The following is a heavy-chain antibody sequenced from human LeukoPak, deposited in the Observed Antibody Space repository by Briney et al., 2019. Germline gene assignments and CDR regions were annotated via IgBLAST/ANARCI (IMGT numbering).Heavy chain of an antibody. J-gene: IGHJ6*02. V-gene: IGHV1-18*01. D-gene: IGHD6-19*01. CDR3: ARISSGWYGATWYGMDV. CDR2: ISAHNGNT. Sequence: ASVKVSCKASGYTFTSYGISWVRQAPGQGLEWMGWISAHNGNTNYAQKLQGRVTMTTDTSTSTAYMELRSLRSDDTAVYYCARISSGWYGATWYGMDVWGQGTTVTVSS. CDR1: GYTFTSYG.